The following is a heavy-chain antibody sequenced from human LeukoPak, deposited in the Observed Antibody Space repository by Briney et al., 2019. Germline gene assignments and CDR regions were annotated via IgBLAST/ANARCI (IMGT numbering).Heavy chain of an antibody. D-gene: IGHD3-22*01. Sequence: GGSLRLSCAASGFTVSSNYMSWVRQAPGKGLEWVSVIYSGGSTNYADSVKGRFTISRDNSKNALYLQMNSLRAKDTAVYYCARDRNPAYYYDSSAHENWGQGTLVTVSS. V-gene: IGHV3-66*01. CDR3: ARDRNPAYYYDSSAHEN. CDR2: IYSGGST. CDR1: GFTVSSNY. J-gene: IGHJ4*02.